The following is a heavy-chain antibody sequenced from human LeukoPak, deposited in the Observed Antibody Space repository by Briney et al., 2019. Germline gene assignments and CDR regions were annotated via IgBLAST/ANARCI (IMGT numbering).Heavy chain of an antibody. CDR2: IKSDGTTT. D-gene: IGHD3-3*01. CDR1: GFTFSSYA. V-gene: IGHV3-74*01. J-gene: IGHJ4*02. Sequence: PGGSLRLSCAASGFTFSSYAMSWVRQAPGRGLEWVSRIKSDGTTTSYADSVKGRFTISRDNAKNTLYLQMNSLRVEDTAVYYCARGPSIYDFWSDHRYWGQGTLVTVSS. CDR3: ARGPSIYDFWSDHRY.